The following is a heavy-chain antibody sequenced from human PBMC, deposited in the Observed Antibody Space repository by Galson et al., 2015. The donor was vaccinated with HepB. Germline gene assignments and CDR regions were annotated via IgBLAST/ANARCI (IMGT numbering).Heavy chain of an antibody. CDR2: IWYDGSNK. Sequence: SLRLSCAASGFTFSSYGMHWVRQAPGKGLEWVAVIWYDGSNKYYADSVKGRFTISRDNSKNTLYLQMNSLRAEDTAVYYCAREGDCSGGSCYSGAYYYCYMDVWGKGTTVTVSS. V-gene: IGHV3-33*01. D-gene: IGHD2-15*01. CDR1: GFTFSSYG. J-gene: IGHJ6*03. CDR3: AREGDCSGGSCYSGAYYYCYMDV.